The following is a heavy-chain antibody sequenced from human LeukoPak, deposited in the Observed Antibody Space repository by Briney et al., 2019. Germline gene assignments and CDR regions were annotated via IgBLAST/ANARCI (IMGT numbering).Heavy chain of an antibody. V-gene: IGHV3-74*01. CDR1: GFTFSSYW. Sequence: PGGSLRLSCAASGFTFSSYWMHWVRQAPGKGLVWVSRINSDGSSTSYADSVKGRFTSSRDNAKNTLYLQMNSLRAEDTAAYYCARVVAVAGTEPYDPWGQGTLVTVSS. CDR2: INSDGSST. D-gene: IGHD6-19*01. CDR3: ARVVAVAGTEPYDP. J-gene: IGHJ5*02.